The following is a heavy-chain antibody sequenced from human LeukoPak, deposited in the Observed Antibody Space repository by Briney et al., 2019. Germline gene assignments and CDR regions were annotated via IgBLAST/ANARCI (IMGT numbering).Heavy chain of an antibody. D-gene: IGHD3-10*01. V-gene: IGHV3-30*02. Sequence: GGSLRLSCAASGFTFSSYGMHWVRQAPGKGLEWVAFIRYDGSNKYYADSVKGRFTISRDNSKNTLYLQMNSLRAEDTAVYYCARVESVGLTVRGNDYWGQGTLVTVSS. CDR2: IRYDGSNK. CDR1: GFTFSSYG. J-gene: IGHJ4*02. CDR3: ARVESVGLTVRGNDY.